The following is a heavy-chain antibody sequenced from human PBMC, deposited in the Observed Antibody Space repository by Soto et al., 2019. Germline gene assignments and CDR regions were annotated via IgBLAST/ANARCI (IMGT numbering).Heavy chain of an antibody. CDR3: GKEPGNSNGGHSLLNS. CDR1: GFTFSDYA. V-gene: IGHV3-23*01. CDR2: ISGRGRAT. J-gene: IGHJ4*02. D-gene: IGHD4-17*01. Sequence: VGSLRLSCAASGFTFSDYAMSWVRQAPGKGLVWVSTISGRGRATYYADSVKGRFSISRDNSKSTLYLQMDSLGVDDSAIYYCGKEPGNSNGGHSLLNSWGQGTQFTVSS.